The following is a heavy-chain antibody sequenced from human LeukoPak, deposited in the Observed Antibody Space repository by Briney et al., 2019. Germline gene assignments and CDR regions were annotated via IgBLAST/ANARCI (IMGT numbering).Heavy chain of an antibody. J-gene: IGHJ4*02. CDR3: AGMRITTPTVRTLDY. V-gene: IGHV4-34*01. CDR2: INHRGST. Sequence: PSETLSLTCAVYGASFGGSYWSWIRQPPGKGLEWIGEINHRGSTNYNPSLKSRVTISVDTPKNQFSLNLSSVTAADTAVYYCAGMRITTPTVRTLDYWGQGTLVTVSS. CDR1: GASFGGSY. D-gene: IGHD1-14*01.